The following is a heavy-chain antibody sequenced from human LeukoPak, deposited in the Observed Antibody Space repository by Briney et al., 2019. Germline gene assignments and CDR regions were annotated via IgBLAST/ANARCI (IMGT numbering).Heavy chain of an antibody. D-gene: IGHD5-18*01. J-gene: IGHJ3*02. CDR1: GFTFDDYA. CDR2: ISWNSGSI. V-gene: IGHV3-9*01. Sequence: GGSLRLSCAASGFTFDDYAMHWVRQAPGKGLEWVSGISWNSGSIGYADSGKGRFTISRDNAKNSLYLQMNSLRAEDTAVYYCARDTAMGHRAFDIWGQGTMVTVSS. CDR3: ARDTAMGHRAFDI.